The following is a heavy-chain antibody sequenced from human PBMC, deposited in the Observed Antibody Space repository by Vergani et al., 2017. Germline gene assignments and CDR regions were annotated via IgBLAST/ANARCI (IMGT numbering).Heavy chain of an antibody. J-gene: IGHJ4*02. D-gene: IGHD2-2*01. V-gene: IGHV4-34*01. CDR3: AVSEEDCSSTSCSYFDS. CDR1: GGSFSGYY. CDR2: INHSGST. Sequence: QVQLQQWGAGLLKPSETLSLTCAVYGGSFSGYYWSWIRQPPGKGLEWIGEINHSGSTNYNPSLKSRVTISVDTSKNQFSLKLSSVTAADTAVYYCAVSEEDCSSTSCSYFDSWGQGTLVTVSS.